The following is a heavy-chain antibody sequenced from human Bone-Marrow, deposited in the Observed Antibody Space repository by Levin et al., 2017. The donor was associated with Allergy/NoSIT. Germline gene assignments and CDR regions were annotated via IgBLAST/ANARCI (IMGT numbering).Heavy chain of an antibody. J-gene: IGHJ4*02. CDR3: ARAEWFGDLFNY. D-gene: IGHD3-10*01. CDR2: IYTSGST. Sequence: KTSETLSLTCTVSGGSISSYYWSWIRQPAGKGLQWIGRIYTSGSTNYNPSLKSRVTMSVDTSKNQFSLKLNSVTAADTAVYYCARAEWFGDLFNYWGQGTLVTVSS. CDR1: GGSISSYY. V-gene: IGHV4-4*07.